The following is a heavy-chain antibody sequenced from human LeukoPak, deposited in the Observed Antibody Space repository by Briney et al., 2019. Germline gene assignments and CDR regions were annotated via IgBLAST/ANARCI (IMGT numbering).Heavy chain of an antibody. CDR2: ISTHGSII. CDR3: ARDIRTGWSLPKYYYDSSGYPHAAFDI. Sequence: PGGSLRLSCGASGFTFDDYYMTWIRQAPGKGLEWVSYISTHGSIIYYADSVKGRFTISRDNAKNSLYLQMNTLRAEDTAVYYCARDIRTGWSLPKYYYDSSGYPHAAFDIWGQGTMVTVSS. J-gene: IGHJ3*02. CDR1: GFTFDDYY. D-gene: IGHD3-22*01. V-gene: IGHV3-11*01.